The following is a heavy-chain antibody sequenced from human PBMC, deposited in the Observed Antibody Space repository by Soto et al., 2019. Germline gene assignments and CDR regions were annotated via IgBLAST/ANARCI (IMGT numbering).Heavy chain of an antibody. Sequence: SETLSLTCTVSGGSISSYYWSWIRQPPGKGLEWIGYIYYSGSTNYNPSLKSRVTISVDTSKNQFSLKLSSVPAADTAVYYCAGVSSGYDFNWFDLWGQGTLVTVSS. V-gene: IGHV4-59*01. D-gene: IGHD5-12*01. CDR2: IYYSGST. CDR1: GGSISSYY. CDR3: AGVSSGYDFNWFDL. J-gene: IGHJ5*02.